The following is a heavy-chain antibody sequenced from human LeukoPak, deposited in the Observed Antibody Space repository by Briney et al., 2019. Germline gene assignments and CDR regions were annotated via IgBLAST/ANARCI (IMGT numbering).Heavy chain of an antibody. D-gene: IGHD5-12*01. V-gene: IGHV1-8*01. Sequence: ASVKVSCKASGYTFTSYDVNWVRQATGQGLEWMGWMNPISGDTGYALKFQGRVTMTRDTSISTAYMELSRLRSDDTAVYYCARDRGYNTIYYYYMDVWGKGTTVTISS. CDR2: MNPISGDT. J-gene: IGHJ6*03. CDR3: ARDRGYNTIYYYYMDV. CDR1: GYTFTSYD.